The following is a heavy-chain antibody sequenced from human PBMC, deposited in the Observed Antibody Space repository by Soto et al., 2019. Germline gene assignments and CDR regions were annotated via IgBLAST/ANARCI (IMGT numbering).Heavy chain of an antibody. D-gene: IGHD1-26*01. CDR3: ASDVVGATYAFDI. Sequence: ASVKVSCKASGYAFTSYAMHWVRQAPGQRLEWMGWINAGNGNTKYSQKLQGRVTITRDTSASTAYMELSSLRSEDTAVYYCASDVVGATYAFDIWGQGTMVTVSS. CDR1: GYAFTSYA. CDR2: INAGNGNT. V-gene: IGHV1-3*01. J-gene: IGHJ3*02.